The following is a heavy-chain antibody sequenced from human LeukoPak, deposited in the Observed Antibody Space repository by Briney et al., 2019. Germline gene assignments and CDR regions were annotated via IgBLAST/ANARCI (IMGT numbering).Heavy chain of an antibody. CDR2: IYHSGST. D-gene: IGHD2-2*01. CDR1: RYSISSGYY. CDR3: ARDHLGYASSP. V-gene: IGHV4-38-2*02. Sequence: PSETLSLTCSVSRYSISSGYYWGWLRQPPGKGLEWIGIIYHSGSTSYNPSLKSRVTISLDTSKNQFSLRLSSLTAADTAVYYCARDHLGYASSPWGQGTLVTVSS. J-gene: IGHJ5*02.